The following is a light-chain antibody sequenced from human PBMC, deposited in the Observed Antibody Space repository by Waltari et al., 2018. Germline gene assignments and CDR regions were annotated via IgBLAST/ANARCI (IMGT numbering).Light chain of an antibody. CDR2: DVS. CDR3: NSYTGSSSWV. V-gene: IGLV2-14*01. Sequence: QSALTQPASVSGSPGQSITISCTGTSSDVGFYNYASWYQQHPGKAPKLIIYDVSERPSGVSDRFSGSKSGNTASLTISGLQAEDEADYYCNSYTGSSSWVFGGGTKLTVL. CDR1: SSDVGFYNY. J-gene: IGLJ3*02.